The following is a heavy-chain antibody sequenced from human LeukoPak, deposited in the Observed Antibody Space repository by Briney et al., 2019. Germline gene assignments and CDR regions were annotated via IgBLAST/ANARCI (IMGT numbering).Heavy chain of an antibody. V-gene: IGHV1-69*05. Sequence: GASVKVCCKASGGSFSSYSSSWVRQAPGQGLEWMGGFIPIFGTSNYAPKFQGRVTITTDDSTSTSYMELSSLRSEDTAVYYCARADRYCSNTNCYYYFDYWGQGTLVTVSS. D-gene: IGHD2-2*01. CDR3: ARADRYCSNTNCYYYFDY. CDR1: GGSFSSYS. J-gene: IGHJ4*02. CDR2: FIPIFGTS.